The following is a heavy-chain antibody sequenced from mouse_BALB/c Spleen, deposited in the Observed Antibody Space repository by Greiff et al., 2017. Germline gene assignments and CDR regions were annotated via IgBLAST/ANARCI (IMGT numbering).Heavy chain of an antibody. CDR2: IWSGGST. V-gene: IGHV2-2*02. Sequence: VKLMESGPGLVQPSQSLSITCTVSGFSLTSYGVHWVRQSPGKGLEWLGVIWSGGSTDYNAAFISRLSISKDNSKSQVFFKMNSLQANDTAIYYSARKGRIYYYGSSYVYYAMDYWGQGTSVTVSS. J-gene: IGHJ4*01. CDR3: ARKGRIYYYGSSYVYYAMDY. D-gene: IGHD1-1*01. CDR1: GFSLTSYG.